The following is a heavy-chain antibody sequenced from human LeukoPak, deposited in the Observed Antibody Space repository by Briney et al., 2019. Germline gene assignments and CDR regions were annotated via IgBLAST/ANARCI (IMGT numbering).Heavy chain of an antibody. Sequence: SETLSLTCTVSGGSFSSSSYSWGWIRQPPGKGLEWIGSIYYSGNTYYNPSLKSRVTISVDTSKNQFSLKLSSVTAADTAVYYCARSDCSSTSCYAFDIWGQGTMVTVPS. D-gene: IGHD2-2*01. CDR1: GGSFSSSSYS. CDR3: ARSDCSSTSCYAFDI. V-gene: IGHV4-39*01. CDR2: IYYSGNT. J-gene: IGHJ3*02.